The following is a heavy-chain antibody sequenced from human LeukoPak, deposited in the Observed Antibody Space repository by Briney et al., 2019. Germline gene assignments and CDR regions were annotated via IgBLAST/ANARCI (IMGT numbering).Heavy chain of an antibody. Sequence: GGSLRLSCAASGFTFSSYAMSWVRQAPGKGLEGVSAISGSGGSTYYADSVKGRFTISRDNSKNTLYLQMNSLRAEDTAVYYCTSFEVVPAAKVDYWGKGTLVTVSS. CDR3: TSFEVVPAAKVDY. J-gene: IGHJ4*02. D-gene: IGHD2-2*01. V-gene: IGHV3-23*01. CDR2: ISGSGGST. CDR1: GFTFSSYA.